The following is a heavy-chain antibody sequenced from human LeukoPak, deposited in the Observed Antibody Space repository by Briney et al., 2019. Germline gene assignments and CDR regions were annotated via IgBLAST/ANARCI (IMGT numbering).Heavy chain of an antibody. Sequence: PTETLSLTCAVYGGSFSGYYWSWIRQPPGKGLEWIGEINHSGSTNYNLSLKSRVTISVDTPKNQFSLKLSSVTAADTAVYYCARGVKKPLGYRSSTSCYGPYYYYMDVWGKGTTVTVSS. D-gene: IGHD2-2*01. J-gene: IGHJ6*03. CDR2: INHSGST. CDR1: GGSFSGYY. V-gene: IGHV4-34*01. CDR3: ARGVKKPLGYRSSTSCYGPYYYYMDV.